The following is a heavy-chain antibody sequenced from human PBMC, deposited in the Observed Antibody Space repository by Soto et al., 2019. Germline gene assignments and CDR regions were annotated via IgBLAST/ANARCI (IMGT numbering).Heavy chain of an antibody. CDR2: INPSGGRT. J-gene: IGHJ6*02. CDR1: GYTFTSYY. CDR3: ARAREKWLAYYYYGMDG. V-gene: IGHV1-46*01. Sequence: QLQLVQSGAAVKKPGASVKVSCKASGYTFTSYYMLWVRQATGRGPEWMGIINPSGGRTSDAQKFQGRVTITRDTSTSTVYMRLSSLRSEDTAVYSCARAREKWLAYYYYGMDGWGQGTTVTVSS. D-gene: IGHD6-19*01.